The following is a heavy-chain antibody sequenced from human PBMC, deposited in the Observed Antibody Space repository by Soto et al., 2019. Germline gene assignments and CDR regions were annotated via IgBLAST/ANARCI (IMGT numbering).Heavy chain of an antibody. D-gene: IGHD6-19*01. CDR2: ISAYNGNT. CDR1: GYTFTSYG. CDR3: ARDFDSSGWYRSIDY. Sequence: ASVKVSCKASGYTFTSYGISWVRQAPGQGLEWMGWISAYNGNTNYAQKLQGRVTMTTGTSTSTAYMELRSLRSDDTAVYYCARDFDSSGWYRSIDYWGQGTLVTVSS. V-gene: IGHV1-18*04. J-gene: IGHJ4*02.